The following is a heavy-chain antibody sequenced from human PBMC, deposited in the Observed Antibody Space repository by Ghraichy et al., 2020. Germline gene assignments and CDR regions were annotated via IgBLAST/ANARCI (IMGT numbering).Heavy chain of an antibody. V-gene: IGHV3-74*01. CDR2: INSDGSSP. CDR1: GFTFSSYW. CDR3: ARDSRGSLPRAFDI. J-gene: IGHJ3*02. Sequence: GGSLRLSCAASGFTFSSYWMHWVRQAPGKGLVWVSRINSDGSSPRYADSVKGRFTISRDNAKNTLYLQMNSLRAEDTAVYYCARDSRGSLPRAFDIWGQGKMVTVSS. D-gene: IGHD3-16*01.